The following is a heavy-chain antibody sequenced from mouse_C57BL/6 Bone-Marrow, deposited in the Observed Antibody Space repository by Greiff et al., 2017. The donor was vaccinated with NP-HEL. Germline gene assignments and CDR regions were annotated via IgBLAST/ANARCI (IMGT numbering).Heavy chain of an antibody. CDR3: ARHDYDYAMDY. J-gene: IGHJ4*01. Sequence: EVHLVESGGGLVQPGGSLKLSCAASGFTFSDYGMAWVRQAPRKGPEWVAFISNLAYSIYYADTVTGRFTISRENAKNTLYLEMSSLRSEDTAMYYCARHDYDYAMDYWGQGTSVTVSS. CDR2: ISNLAYSI. CDR1: GFTFSDYG. V-gene: IGHV5-15*01. D-gene: IGHD2-4*01.